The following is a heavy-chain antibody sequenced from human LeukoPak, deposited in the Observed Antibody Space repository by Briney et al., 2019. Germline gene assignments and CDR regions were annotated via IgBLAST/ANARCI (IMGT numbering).Heavy chain of an antibody. Sequence: ETLSLTCTVSGGSISSYYWAWIRQPPGKGLEWIGSGFYSGSAYYNPSLKSRLTISVDTSKNQFSLDLSSVTAADAAVYYCARLRGAMTPVTPDFDYWGQGILVTVSS. CDR3: ARLRGAMTPVTPDFDY. CDR1: GGSISSYY. V-gene: IGHV4-39*01. J-gene: IGHJ4*02. D-gene: IGHD4-17*01. CDR2: GFYSGSA.